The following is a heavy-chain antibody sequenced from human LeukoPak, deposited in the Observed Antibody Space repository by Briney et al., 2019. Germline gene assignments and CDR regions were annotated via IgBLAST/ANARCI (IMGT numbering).Heavy chain of an antibody. CDR2: IYSGGST. CDR3: ARAKGSSLYFDY. J-gene: IGHJ4*02. CDR1: GFTVSSNY. D-gene: IGHD6-6*01. V-gene: IGHV3-53*01. Sequence: SGGSLRLSCAASGFTVSSNYMSWVRQAPGKGLEWVSVIYSGGSTYYADSVKGRFTISRDNSKNTLYLQMNSLRAEDTAVYYRARAKGSSLYFDYWGQGTLVTVSS.